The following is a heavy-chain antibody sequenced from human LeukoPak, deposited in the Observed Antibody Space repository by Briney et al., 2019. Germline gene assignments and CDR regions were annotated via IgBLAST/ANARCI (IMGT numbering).Heavy chain of an antibody. CDR1: GYTFSNYA. CDR2: IIPILRTP. Sequence: ASLKVSCKASGYTFSNYAINWVRQAPGQGLEWMGGIIPILRTPSCAEKFQGRVTITTDESTSTAHMELSGLRSEDTAVYYCTRGSDSYYYYSMDVWGRGTTVIVSS. CDR3: TRGSDSYYYYSMDV. V-gene: IGHV1-69*05. J-gene: IGHJ6*03.